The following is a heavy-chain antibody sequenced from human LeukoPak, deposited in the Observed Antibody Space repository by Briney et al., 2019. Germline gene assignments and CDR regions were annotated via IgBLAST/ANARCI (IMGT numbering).Heavy chain of an antibody. Sequence: PGGSLRLSCAASGFTFSSYEMDWVRQAPGKGLEWVSVIYSGGSTYYADSVKGRFTISRDNSKNTVFLQMNSLRAEDTAVYYCARLTAGANSDYWGQGTLVTVSS. V-gene: IGHV3-53*01. J-gene: IGHJ4*02. D-gene: IGHD4/OR15-4a*01. CDR3: ARLTAGANSDY. CDR2: IYSGGST. CDR1: GFTFSSYE.